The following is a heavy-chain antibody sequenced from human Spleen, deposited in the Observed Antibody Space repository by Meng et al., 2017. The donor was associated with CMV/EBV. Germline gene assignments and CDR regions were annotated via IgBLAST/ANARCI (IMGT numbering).Heavy chain of an antibody. CDR1: GGSFSGYY. J-gene: IGHJ4*02. Sequence: TPSLSCAGYGGSFSGYYRSWIRQAPGKGMEWNGENKHSGNTENNPSLKSRVNISVDTYKNQFSLKLSSETAADTAVYYCARGPPFRDWGQGTLVTVSS. V-gene: IGHV4-34*01. CDR2: NKHSGNT. CDR3: ARGPPFRD.